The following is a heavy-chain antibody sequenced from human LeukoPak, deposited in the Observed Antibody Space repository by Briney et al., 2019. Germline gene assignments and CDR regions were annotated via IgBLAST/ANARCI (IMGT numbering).Heavy chain of an antibody. CDR2: IWPDGSNK. D-gene: IGHD5-12*01. Sequence: GRSQRLSCAASGFPFSSYGMHWVRQAPGMGLVWVAVIWPDGSNKYYADSVKGRFTVSRDNSKNTLYLQMNSLRAEDTAVYYCARHNHGYDWDYWGQGTLVTVSS. V-gene: IGHV3-33*01. CDR3: ARHNHGYDWDY. CDR1: GFPFSSYG. J-gene: IGHJ4*02.